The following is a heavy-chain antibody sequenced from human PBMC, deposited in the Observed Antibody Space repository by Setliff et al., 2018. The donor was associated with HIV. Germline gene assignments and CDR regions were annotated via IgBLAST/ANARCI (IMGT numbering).Heavy chain of an antibody. Sequence: SETLSLTCAVFRGSFSGYYWTWIRQAPGKGLEWIGDINHKGSTNYKSSLKSRVTISMDTSKNQFSLKLTSVTAADTAVYFCARGPHSSRGQNYQYMDVWGKGTTVTVSS. CDR2: INHKGST. CDR3: ARGPHSSRGQNYQYMDV. D-gene: IGHD3-10*01. J-gene: IGHJ6*03. V-gene: IGHV4-34*01. CDR1: RGSFSGYY.